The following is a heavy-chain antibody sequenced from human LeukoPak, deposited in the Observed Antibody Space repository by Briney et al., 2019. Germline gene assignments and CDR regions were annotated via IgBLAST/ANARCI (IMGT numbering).Heavy chain of an antibody. CDR2: ISAYNGNT. J-gene: IGHJ6*03. CDR1: GYTFTSYG. D-gene: IGHD2-2*01. CDR3: ARDGDIVVVPAAGGYYYYMDV. V-gene: IGHV1-18*01. Sequence: ASVKVSCKASGYTFTSYGISWVRQAPGQGLEWMGWISAYNGNTNYAQKLQGRVTMTTDTSTSTAYMELRSLRSDDTAVYYCARDGDIVVVPAAGGYYYYMDVWGKGTTVTVSS.